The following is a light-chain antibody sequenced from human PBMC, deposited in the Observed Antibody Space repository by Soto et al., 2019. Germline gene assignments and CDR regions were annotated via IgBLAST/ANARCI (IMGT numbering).Light chain of an antibody. Sequence: DIQMTQSPSTLSSSVGDRVTITCRASQSIGKHLNWYQQKPGKAPKFLIYGASKLQNGVPSRFTASGHRRHFTLTVNSLQAEDFATYYCQQGYSSPPTFGQGTRL. CDR2: GAS. CDR1: QSIGKH. V-gene: IGKV1-39*01. CDR3: QQGYSSPPT. J-gene: IGKJ5*01.